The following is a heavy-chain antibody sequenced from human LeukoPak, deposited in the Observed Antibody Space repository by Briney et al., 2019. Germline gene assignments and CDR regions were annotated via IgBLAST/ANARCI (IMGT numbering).Heavy chain of an antibody. J-gene: IGHJ4*02. CDR2: IYATGST. V-gene: IGHV4-4*07. CDR1: GGSISSYY. CDR3: ARVGYSSGWYPLDY. D-gene: IGHD6-19*01. Sequence: SETLSLTCTVSGGSISSYYWSWIRQPAGKGLEWIGRIYATGSTNYNPSLKSRVTMSVDTSKNQSSLNLNSVTAADTAVYYCARVGYSSGWYPLDYWGQGTLVTVSS.